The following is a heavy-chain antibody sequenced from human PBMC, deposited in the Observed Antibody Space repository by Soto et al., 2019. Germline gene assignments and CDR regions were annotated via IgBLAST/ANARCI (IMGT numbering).Heavy chain of an antibody. CDR2: IYHSGST. J-gene: IGHJ4*02. CDR3: SRGMTTVTTLDY. V-gene: IGHV4-30-2*01. CDR1: GGSISSGGDS. Sequence: PSETLSLTCAVSGGSISSGGDSWSWIRQPPGKGLEWIGYIYHSGSTYYNPSLKSRVTISVDRSKNQFSLKLSSVTAAETAVYYYSRGMTTVTTLDYWGQGTLVTVSS. D-gene: IGHD4-17*01.